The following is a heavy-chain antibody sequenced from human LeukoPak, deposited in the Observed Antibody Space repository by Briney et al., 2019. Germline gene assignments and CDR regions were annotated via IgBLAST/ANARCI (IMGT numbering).Heavy chain of an antibody. CDR1: GFTFSSSA. J-gene: IGHJ6*03. Sequence: GGSLRLSCAASGFTFSSSAMSWVRQAPGRGLEWVSVIVGSGTTTYYADSVKGRFTISRDNSKNTLSLQINSLRAEDTAIYYCAKGLLTSGYYYGNHYYYMDVWGKGTTVIVSS. V-gene: IGHV3-23*01. D-gene: IGHD3-22*01. CDR2: IVGSGTTT. CDR3: AKGLLTSGYYYGNHYYYMDV.